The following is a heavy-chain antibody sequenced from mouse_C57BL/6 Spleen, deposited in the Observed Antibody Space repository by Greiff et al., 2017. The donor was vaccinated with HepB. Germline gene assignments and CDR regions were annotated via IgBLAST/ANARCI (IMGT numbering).Heavy chain of an antibody. J-gene: IGHJ2*01. CDR1: GYTFTSYT. CDR2: INPSSGYT. V-gene: IGHV1-4*01. Sequence: QVQLKESGAELARPGASVKMSCKASGYTFTSYTMHWVKQRPGQGLEWIGYINPSSGYTKYNQKFKDKATLTADKSSSTAYMQLSSLTSEDSAVYYCARYGSYVDYWGQGTTLTVSS. D-gene: IGHD2-1*01. CDR3: ARYGSYVDY.